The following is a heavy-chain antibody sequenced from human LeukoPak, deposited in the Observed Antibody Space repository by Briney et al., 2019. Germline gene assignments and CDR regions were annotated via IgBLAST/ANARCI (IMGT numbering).Heavy chain of an antibody. Sequence: ASVKVPCKASGYTFTGYYMHWVRQAPGQGLEWMGWINPNSGGTNYAQKFQGRVTMTRDTSISTAYMELSRLRSDDTAVYYCARAPYYYGSGSLRPNDAFDIWGQGTMVTVSS. D-gene: IGHD3-10*01. J-gene: IGHJ3*02. CDR3: ARAPYYYGSGSLRPNDAFDI. V-gene: IGHV1-2*02. CDR2: INPNSGGT. CDR1: GYTFTGYY.